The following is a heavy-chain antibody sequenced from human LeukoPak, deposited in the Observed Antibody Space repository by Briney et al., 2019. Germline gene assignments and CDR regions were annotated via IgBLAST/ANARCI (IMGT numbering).Heavy chain of an antibody. Sequence: ASVKVACKASGYTFTSYAMHWVRQAPGQRLEWMGWINAGNGNTKYSQKFLGRVTITRDTSASTAYMELSSLRSEDTAVYYCARRFYYGSGSYYHDAFDIWGQGTMVTVSS. J-gene: IGHJ3*02. CDR1: GYTFTSYA. CDR3: ARRFYYGSGSYYHDAFDI. D-gene: IGHD3-10*01. CDR2: INAGNGNT. V-gene: IGHV1-3*01.